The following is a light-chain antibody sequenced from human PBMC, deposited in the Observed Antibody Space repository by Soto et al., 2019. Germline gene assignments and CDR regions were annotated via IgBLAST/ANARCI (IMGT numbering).Light chain of an antibody. CDR2: EVN. J-gene: IGLJ1*01. CDR1: SSDVGGYNY. Sequence: QSALTQPPSASGSPGQSVAISCTGTSSDVGGYNYVSWYQQHPGKAPKLMIYEVNKRPSGVPDRFSGSKSGNTASLTVSGRQAEDEADYHCSSYAGSSNVFGTGTKVNVL. V-gene: IGLV2-8*01. CDR3: SSYAGSSNV.